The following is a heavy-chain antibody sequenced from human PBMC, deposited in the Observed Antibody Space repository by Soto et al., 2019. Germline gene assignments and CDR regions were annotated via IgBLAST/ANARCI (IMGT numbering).Heavy chain of an antibody. CDR3: ARDRGDCSSVSCYGSFYYGMDV. Sequence: QAGGSLRLSCAASGFIVSSHYMSWVRQAPGKGLEWVSAIYSGGSTYYTDSVEGRFTISRDVSKNILYLQMNSLRADDTAVYYCARDRGDCSSVSCYGSFYYGMDVWGQGTTVTVSS. J-gene: IGHJ6*02. V-gene: IGHV3-53*01. D-gene: IGHD2-2*01. CDR2: IYSGGST. CDR1: GFIVSSHY.